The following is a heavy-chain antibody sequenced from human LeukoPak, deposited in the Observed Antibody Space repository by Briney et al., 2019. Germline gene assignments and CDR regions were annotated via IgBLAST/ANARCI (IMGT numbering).Heavy chain of an antibody. Sequence: SVKVSCKASGGTFSSYAISWVRQAPGQGLEWTGRIIPILGIANYAQKFQGRVTITADKSTSTAYMELSSLRSEDTAVYYCAIESRSSSWQDDYWGQGTLVTVSS. J-gene: IGHJ4*02. CDR1: GGTFSSYA. CDR3: AIESRSSSWQDDY. V-gene: IGHV1-69*04. CDR2: IIPILGIA. D-gene: IGHD6-13*01.